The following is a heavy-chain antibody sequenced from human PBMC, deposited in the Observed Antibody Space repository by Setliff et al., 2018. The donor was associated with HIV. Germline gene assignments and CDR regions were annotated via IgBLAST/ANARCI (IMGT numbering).Heavy chain of an antibody. J-gene: IGHJ6*03. CDR2: IYYSGST. V-gene: IGHV4-31*03. CDR1: GGSISSGGYY. Sequence: PSETLSLTCTVSGGSISSGGYYWSWIRQHPGKGLEWIGYIYYSGSTYYNPSLKNRVTISLDKSENQFSLRLSSVAAADTAVYYCARVKIVDTATITGLFYYHYIDVWGKGTTVTVSS. D-gene: IGHD5-18*01. CDR3: ARVKIVDTATITGLFYYHYIDV.